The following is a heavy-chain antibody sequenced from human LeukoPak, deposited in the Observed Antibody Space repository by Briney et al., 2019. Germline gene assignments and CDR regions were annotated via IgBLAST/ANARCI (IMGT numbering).Heavy chain of an antibody. V-gene: IGHV3-15*01. CDR3: TTLSYDVHY. CDR1: GFIFRNAW. J-gene: IGHJ4*02. Sequence: GSLRLSCGASGFIFRNAWMTWVRQAPGRGPEWVGRIKSNPDGGTADYGAAVKGRFTISRDDSRNMLYLQPTNLRAEDTAVYYCTTLSYDVHYWGRGTLVTVSS. CDR2: IKSNPDGGTA. D-gene: IGHD3-3*01.